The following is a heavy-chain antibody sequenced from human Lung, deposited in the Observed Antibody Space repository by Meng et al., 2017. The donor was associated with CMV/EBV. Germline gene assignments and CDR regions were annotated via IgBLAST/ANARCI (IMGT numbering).Heavy chain of an antibody. D-gene: IGHD6-19*01. CDR2: IGTPVDT. CDR3: ARESLSSAWNNWYFDI. J-gene: IGHJ2*01. Sequence: GSLRLXSVVSGFTFSMSEFHCVRQPIGQGLEWVSSIGTPVDTYYSDSVKGRFTISRDNAKNSLYLQMNSLGAGDTAVYYCARESLSSAWNNWYFDIWGRGTXVNVSS. V-gene: IGHV3-13*01. CDR1: GFTFSMSE.